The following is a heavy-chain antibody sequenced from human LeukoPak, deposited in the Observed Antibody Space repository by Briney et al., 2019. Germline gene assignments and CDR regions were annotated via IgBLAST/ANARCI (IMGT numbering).Heavy chain of an antibody. D-gene: IGHD4-11*01. V-gene: IGHV4-4*07. CDR2: IYTSGST. CDR3: ARDWGMTTVTTGWFDP. Sequence: SETLSLTCTVSGGSISSYYWSWIRQPAGKGLEWIGRIYTSGSTNYTPSLKSRVTMSVDTSKNQFSLKLSSVTAADTAVYYCARDWGMTTVTTGWFDPWGQGTLVTVSS. CDR1: GGSISSYY. J-gene: IGHJ5*02.